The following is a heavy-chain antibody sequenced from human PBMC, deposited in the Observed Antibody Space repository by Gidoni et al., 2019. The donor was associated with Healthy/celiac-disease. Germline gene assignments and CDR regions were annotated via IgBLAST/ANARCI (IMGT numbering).Heavy chain of an antibody. CDR3: ASVNGGNSELDY. CDR2: IYHSGST. V-gene: IGHV4-4*02. J-gene: IGHJ4*02. CDR1: GGSISSSNW. D-gene: IGHD2-21*02. Sequence: QVQLQESGPGLVKPSGTLSLTSAVSGGSISSSNWWSWVRQPPGKGLEWFGEIYHSGSTNYNQSLKSRVTISVDKSKNQFSLKLSYVTAADTAVYYCASVNGGNSELDYWGQGTLVTVSS.